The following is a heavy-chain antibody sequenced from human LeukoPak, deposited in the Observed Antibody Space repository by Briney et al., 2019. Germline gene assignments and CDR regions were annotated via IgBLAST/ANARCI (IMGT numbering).Heavy chain of an antibody. CDR1: GFTSSSYW. V-gene: IGHV3-7*01. CDR3: ARDTGGGYSCYDC. D-gene: IGHD5-18*01. CDR2: IRQDGSEK. Sequence: GGSLRLSCAASGFTSSSYWMTWMRQAPGKGRERVANIRQDGSEKYYVDSVKGRFTISRDNAKNSLYLQMNSLRAEDTAVYYCARDTGGGYSCYDCWGQGTLVTVSS. J-gene: IGHJ4*02.